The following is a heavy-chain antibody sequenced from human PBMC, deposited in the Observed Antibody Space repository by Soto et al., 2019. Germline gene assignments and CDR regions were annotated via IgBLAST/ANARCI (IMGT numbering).Heavy chain of an antibody. CDR3: ARVGVPVSTAPFFYYGLGV. CDR1: GGSISGDDYY. D-gene: IGHD1-26*01. J-gene: IGHJ6*02. Sequence: QVHLQESGPGLVKPSQTLSLTCTVSGGSISGDDYYWSWLRQPPGRGLEWIGDIYRSGNTYYNPSLKSRVAMSVATSKNQFSLNVTYVTAADTAVYYCARVGVPVSTAPFFYYGLGVWGQGTTVSVSS. CDR2: IYRSGNT. V-gene: IGHV4-30-4*08.